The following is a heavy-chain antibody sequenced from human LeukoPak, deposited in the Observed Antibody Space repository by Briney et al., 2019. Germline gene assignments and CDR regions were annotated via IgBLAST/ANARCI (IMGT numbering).Heavy chain of an antibody. CDR2: ISAYNGNT. V-gene: IGHV1-18*01. D-gene: IGHD6-6*01. Sequence: ASVKVSCKASGYTFTSYGISWVRQAPGQGLEWMGWISAYNGNTNYAQKFQGRVTMTRDTSISTAYMELSRLRSDDTAVYYCARVRSARRAVGAFDIWGQGTMVTVSS. J-gene: IGHJ3*02. CDR3: ARVRSARRAVGAFDI. CDR1: GYTFTSYG.